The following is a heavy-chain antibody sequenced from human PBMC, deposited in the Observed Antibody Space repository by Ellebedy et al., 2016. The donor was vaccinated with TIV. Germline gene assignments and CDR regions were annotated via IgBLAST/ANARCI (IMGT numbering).Heavy chain of an antibody. CDR2: IYYTGST. V-gene: IGHV4-39*01. J-gene: IGHJ5*02. CDR3: ARWFGELLYVRWFDP. CDR1: GGSISRSSYY. Sequence: SETLSLTCTVSGGSISRSSYYWGWIRQSPQEGLEWIGSIYYTGSTFYNPSLKSRVTISVDTSTSQFSLRLTSVTAADTAVYYCARWFGELLYVRWFDPWGQGTLVTVSS. D-gene: IGHD3-10*01.